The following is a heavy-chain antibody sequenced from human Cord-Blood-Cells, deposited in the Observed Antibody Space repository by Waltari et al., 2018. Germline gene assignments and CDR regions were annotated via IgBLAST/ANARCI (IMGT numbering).Heavy chain of an antibody. CDR2: MNPNSGNT. J-gene: IGHJ6*02. D-gene: IGHD6-6*01. Sequence: QVQLVRSGAEVKKPGASVKVSCKASGYTFTSYDINWVRQATGQGLEWMGWMNPNSGNTGYAQKFQGRVTMTRNTSISTAYMELSSLRSEDTAVYYCARERSSNYYYGMDVWGQGTTVTVSS. V-gene: IGHV1-8*01. CDR3: ARERSSNYYYGMDV. CDR1: GYTFTSYD.